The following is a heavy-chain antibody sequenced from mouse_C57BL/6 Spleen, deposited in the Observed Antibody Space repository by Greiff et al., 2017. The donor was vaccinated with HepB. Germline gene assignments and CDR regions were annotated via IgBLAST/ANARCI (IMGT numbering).Heavy chain of an antibody. CDR2: ISDGGSYT. Sequence: EVKLMESGGGLVKPGGSLKLSCAASGFTFSSYAMSWVRQTPEKRLEWVATISDGGSYTYYPDNVKGRFTISRDNAKNNLYLQMSHLKSADTAMYYCAREGYDYYGKDWYFDGWGTGTTVTVSS. CDR3: AREGYDYYGKDWYFDG. J-gene: IGHJ1*03. D-gene: IGHD1-1*01. V-gene: IGHV5-4*01. CDR1: GFTFSSYA.